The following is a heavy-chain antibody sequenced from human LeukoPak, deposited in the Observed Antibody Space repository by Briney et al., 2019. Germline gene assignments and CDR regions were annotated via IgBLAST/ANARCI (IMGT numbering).Heavy chain of an antibody. V-gene: IGHV3-21*01. D-gene: IGHD3-16*01. CDR1: GFTLSSFK. J-gene: IGHJ4*02. CDR3: ARDLTGGEYFDS. Sequence: PGGSLRLSCAASGFTLSSFKMTWVRQAPGKGLEWVASISPSSSYISYADSLKGRVTVSRDTAKNSVFLQMSSLRAEDTAVYFCARDLTGGEYFDSWGQGTLVSVSS. CDR2: ISPSSSYI.